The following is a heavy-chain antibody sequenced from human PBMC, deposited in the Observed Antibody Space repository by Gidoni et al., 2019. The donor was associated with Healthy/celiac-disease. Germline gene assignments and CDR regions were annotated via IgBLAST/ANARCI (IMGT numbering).Heavy chain of an antibody. CDR1: GGSISSYY. CDR3: ARAVRGGDFWSGYYTNWYFDL. J-gene: IGHJ2*01. CDR2: IYYSGST. Sequence: QVQLQESGPGLVKPSETLSLTCTVSGGSISSYYWSWIRQPPGKGLEWIGYIYYSGSTNYNPSLKSRVTISVDTSKNQFSLKLSSVTAADTAVYYCARAVRGGDFWSGYYTNWYFDLWGRGTLVTVSS. D-gene: IGHD3-3*01. V-gene: IGHV4-59*01.